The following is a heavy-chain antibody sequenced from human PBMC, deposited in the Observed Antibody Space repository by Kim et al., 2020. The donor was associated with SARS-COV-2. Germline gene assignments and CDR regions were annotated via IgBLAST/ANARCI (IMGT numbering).Heavy chain of an antibody. Sequence: SETLSLTCTVSGGSISSSSYYWGWIRQPPGKGLEWIGSIYYSGSTYYNPSLKSRVTISVDTSKNQFSLKLSSVTAADTAVYYCARPSQGYSSGWYESAEYFQHWGQGTLVTVSS. CDR2: IYYSGST. V-gene: IGHV4-39*07. D-gene: IGHD6-19*01. CDR1: GGSISSSSYY. CDR3: ARPSQGYSSGWYESAEYFQH. J-gene: IGHJ1*01.